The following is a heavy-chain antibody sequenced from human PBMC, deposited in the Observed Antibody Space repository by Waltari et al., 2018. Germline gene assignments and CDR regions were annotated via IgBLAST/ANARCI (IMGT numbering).Heavy chain of an antibody. J-gene: IGHJ6*02. D-gene: IGHD2-8*01. CDR3: ARVYADYYGMDV. V-gene: IGHV1-46*01. CDR1: GFTFTSYY. CDR2: INPSDRRT. Sequence: QVQLVQSGAEVRKPGASVNVSCETSGFTFTSYYMHWVRQAPGQGLEWIGIINPSDRRTIYAQQFRGRVTVTRDLATKTVYMELSSLRPEDTAVYYCARVYADYYGMDVWGQGTTVIVSS.